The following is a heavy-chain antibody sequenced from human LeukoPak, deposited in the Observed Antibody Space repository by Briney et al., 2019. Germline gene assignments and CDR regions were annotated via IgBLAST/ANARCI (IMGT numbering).Heavy chain of an antibody. D-gene: IGHD6-19*01. CDR2: ISGSGGST. Sequence: PGGSLRLSCAASGFTFSSYAMSWVRQAPGKGLEWVSAISGSGGSTYYADSVKGRFTISRDNSKNTLYLQMNSLRAEDTAVYYCAKTPPSPSEWLAQSYFQHWGQGTLVTVSS. CDR1: GFTFSSYA. J-gene: IGHJ1*01. CDR3: AKTPPSPSEWLAQSYFQH. V-gene: IGHV3-23*01.